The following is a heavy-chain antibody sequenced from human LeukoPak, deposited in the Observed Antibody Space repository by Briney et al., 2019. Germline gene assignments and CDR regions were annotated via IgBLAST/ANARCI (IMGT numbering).Heavy chain of an antibody. CDR3: ATVAPSGNWFDP. V-gene: IGHV4-59*01. D-gene: IGHD1-1*01. CDR1: GGSMSSYY. J-gene: IGHJ5*02. Sequence: SETLSLTCTVSGGSMSSYYWSWIRQPPGKGLEWIGYVYDSGSTTYNPSLRSRLTISIDMSKSQFSLRLSSVTASDTAVYYCATVAPSGNWFDPWGQGTLVTISS. CDR2: VYDSGST.